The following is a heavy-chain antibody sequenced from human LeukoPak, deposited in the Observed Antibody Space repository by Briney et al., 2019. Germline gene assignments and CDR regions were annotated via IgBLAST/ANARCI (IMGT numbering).Heavy chain of an antibody. D-gene: IGHD3-10*02. V-gene: IGHV3-53*01. CDR2: IYRGGST. J-gene: IGHJ6*03. Sequence: GGSLRLSCAASGITFSGNYMSWVRQAPGKGLEWVSVIYRGGSTYYADSVKGGVTISRDKSKNKMYLQMKSMRAEDTAVNYCGRCTYYVGCRHFYIDFWGKGTTVTVSS. CDR3: GRCTYYVGCRHFYIDF. CDR1: GITFSGNY.